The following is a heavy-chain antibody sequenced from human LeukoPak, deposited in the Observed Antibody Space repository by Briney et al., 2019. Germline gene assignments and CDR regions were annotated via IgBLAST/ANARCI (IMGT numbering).Heavy chain of an antibody. CDR2: IWYDGSNK. CDR3: AKDLSGGSQYYFDY. J-gene: IGHJ4*02. D-gene: IGHD2-15*01. CDR1: GFTFSSYG. V-gene: IGHV3-33*06. Sequence: GGSLRLSCAASGFTFSSYGMHWVRQAPGKGLEWVAVIWYDGSNKHYADSVKGRFTISRDNSKNTLYLQMNSLRAEDTAVYYCAKDLSGGSQYYFDYWGQGTLVTVSS.